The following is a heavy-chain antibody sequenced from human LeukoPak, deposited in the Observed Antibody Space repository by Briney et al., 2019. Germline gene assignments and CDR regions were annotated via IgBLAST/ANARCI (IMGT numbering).Heavy chain of an antibody. Sequence: APVKVSCKASGYTFTSYGISWVRQAPGQGLEWMGWISAYNGNTNYAQKLQGRVTMTTDTSTSTAYMELRSLRSDDTAVYYCARDGGIIVVVPAVDYWGQGTLVTVSS. J-gene: IGHJ4*02. CDR1: GYTFTSYG. V-gene: IGHV1-18*04. CDR3: ARDGGIIVVVPAVDY. D-gene: IGHD2-2*01. CDR2: ISAYNGNT.